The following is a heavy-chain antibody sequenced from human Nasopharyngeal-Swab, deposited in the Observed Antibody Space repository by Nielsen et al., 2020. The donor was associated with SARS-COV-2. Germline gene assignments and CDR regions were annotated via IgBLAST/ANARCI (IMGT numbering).Heavy chain of an antibody. V-gene: IGHV3-74*01. Sequence: GGSLRLSCAASGFTFSSYWMHWVRQAPGKGLVWVSRINSDGSSTSYADSVKGRFTISRDNAKNTLYLQMNSLRAEDTAVYYCARGGLVVPAAHYYYYYMDVWCKGTTVTVSS. D-gene: IGHD2-2*01. J-gene: IGHJ6*03. CDR3: ARGGLVVPAAHYYYYYMDV. CDR2: INSDGSST. CDR1: GFTFSSYW.